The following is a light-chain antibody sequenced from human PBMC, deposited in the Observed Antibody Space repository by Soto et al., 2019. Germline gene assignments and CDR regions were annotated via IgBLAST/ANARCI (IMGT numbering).Light chain of an antibody. J-gene: IGLJ7*01. CDR3: LLYYSGARV. Sequence: QAVVTQEPSLTVSPGGTVTLTCGSSTGAVTSGHFPYWFQQRPGQAPRTLIYDTSDKHSWTPARFSGSLLGGKAALTLSGAQPEDEAEYYCLLYYSGARVFGGGTQLTVL. CDR2: DTS. V-gene: IGLV7-46*01. CDR1: TGAVTSGHF.